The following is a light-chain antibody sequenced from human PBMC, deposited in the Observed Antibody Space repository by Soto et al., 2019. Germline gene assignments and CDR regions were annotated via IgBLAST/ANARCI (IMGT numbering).Light chain of an antibody. J-gene: IGLJ1*01. V-gene: IGLV2-23*02. CDR2: EVT. CDR1: SSNIGSFNF. Sequence: QSVLTHPASVSSPPGKSISMSCARTSSNIGSFNFVSWYQQYPGKAPKVLIYEVTKRPSGVSDRFSGSKSGNTASLTISGLQAEDEADYYCCSDAGRSTYVFGGGTKVTVL. CDR3: CSDAGRSTYV.